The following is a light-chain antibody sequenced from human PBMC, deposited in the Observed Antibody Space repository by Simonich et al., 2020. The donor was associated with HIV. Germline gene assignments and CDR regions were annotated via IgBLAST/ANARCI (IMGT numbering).Light chain of an antibody. V-gene: IGKV3-15*01. CDR1: QSISSN. Sequence: EIVMTQSPATLSVSPGERATLYCRASQSISSNLAWYQQRPGQAPRLLIYGASTRATGFPARFSGSGSGTEFTLTISSMQTEDFAVYYCQQYGSSAWTFGQGTKVEIK. J-gene: IGKJ1*01. CDR2: GAS. CDR3: QQYGSSAWT.